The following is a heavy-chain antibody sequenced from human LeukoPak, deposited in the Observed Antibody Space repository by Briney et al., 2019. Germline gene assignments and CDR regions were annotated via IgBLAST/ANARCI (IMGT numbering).Heavy chain of an antibody. CDR1: GGSISGYY. CDR3: ARSPRRPHFYSSGSYYYYFDY. Sequence: SETLSLTCSVSGGSISGYYWSWIQQPAGKGLECIGRISSSGSTNYNPSLKSRVTMSVDTSKNQFFLKLSSVTAADTAVYYCARSPRRPHFYSSGSYYYYFDYWGQGTLVTVSS. J-gene: IGHJ4*02. CDR2: ISSSGST. V-gene: IGHV4-4*07. D-gene: IGHD3-10*01.